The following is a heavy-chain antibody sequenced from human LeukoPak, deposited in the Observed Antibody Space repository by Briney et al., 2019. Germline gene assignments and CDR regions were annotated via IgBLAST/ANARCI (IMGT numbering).Heavy chain of an antibody. J-gene: IGHJ6*02. CDR1: GGSFSGYY. D-gene: IGHD6-13*01. CDR2: INHSGST. CDR3: ARVLSSSWYVYYYYSMDV. Sequence: SETLSLTCAVYGGSFSGYYWSWIRQPPGKGLEWIGEINHSGSTNYNPSLKSRVTISVDTSKNQFSLKLSSVTAADTAVYYCARVLSSSWYVYYYYSMDVWGQGTTVTVSS. V-gene: IGHV4-34*01.